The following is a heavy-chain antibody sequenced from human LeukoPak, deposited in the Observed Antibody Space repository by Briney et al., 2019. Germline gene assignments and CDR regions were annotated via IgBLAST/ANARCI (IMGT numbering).Heavy chain of an antibody. D-gene: IGHD2-8*02. J-gene: IGHJ4*02. Sequence: GGSLRLSCAASGFTFSSYEMYWVRQAPGKGLEWVSYISSSGTLIYSADSVKGRFSISRDNAKNSLFLQMHSLRAEDTAVYYCARGYCTGAACYEESGGPNFDYWGQGTLVSVSS. CDR3: ARGYCTGAACYEESGGPNFDY. V-gene: IGHV3-48*03. CDR2: ISSSGTLI. CDR1: GFTFSSYE.